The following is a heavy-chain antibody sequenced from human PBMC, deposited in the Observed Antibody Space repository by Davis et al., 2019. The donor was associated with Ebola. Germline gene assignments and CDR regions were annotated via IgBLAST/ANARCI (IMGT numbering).Heavy chain of an antibody. J-gene: IGHJ6*02. CDR1: GFTFSSYW. CDR3: AREWGHYDFWSGYYYYYYYGMDV. V-gene: IGHV3-7*01. CDR2: IKQDGSEK. D-gene: IGHD3-3*01. Sequence: GESLKISCAASGFTFSSYWMSWVRQAPGKGLEWVANIKQDGSEKYYVDSVKGRFTISRDNAKNSLYLQMNSLRAEDTAVYYCAREWGHYDFWSGYYYYYYYGMDVWGQGTTVTVSS.